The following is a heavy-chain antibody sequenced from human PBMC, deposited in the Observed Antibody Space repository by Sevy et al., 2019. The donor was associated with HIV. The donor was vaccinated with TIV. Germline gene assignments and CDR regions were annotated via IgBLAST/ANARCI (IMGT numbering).Heavy chain of an antibody. D-gene: IGHD6-19*01. V-gene: IGHV1-2*06. CDR2: VTPNSGAT. CDR1: GYNFY. CDR3: AGQSLGWYNWFDP. J-gene: IGHJ5*02. Sequence: ASVKVSCKASGYNFYIHWVRQAPGQGLEGMGRVTPNSGATSYAQKFQDRVAMTMDTSINTAYMELSGLKSDDTAIYYCAGQSLGWYNWFDPWGQGTLVTVS.